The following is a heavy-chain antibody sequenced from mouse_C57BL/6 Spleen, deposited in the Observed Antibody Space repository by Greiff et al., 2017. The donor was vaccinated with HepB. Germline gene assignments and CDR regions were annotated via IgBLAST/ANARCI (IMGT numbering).Heavy chain of an antibody. CDR1: GFTFSDYY. D-gene: IGHD1-1*01. CDR2: INYDGSST. J-gene: IGHJ2*01. CDR3: ARDRGHYYCSSYVYFDY. V-gene: IGHV5-16*01. Sequence: EVKLVESEGGLVQPGSSMKLSCTASGFTFSDYYMAWVRQVPEKGLEWVANINYDGSSTYYLDSLKSRFIISRDNAKNILYLQMSSLKSEDTATYYCARDRGHYYCSSYVYFDYWGQGTTLTVSS.